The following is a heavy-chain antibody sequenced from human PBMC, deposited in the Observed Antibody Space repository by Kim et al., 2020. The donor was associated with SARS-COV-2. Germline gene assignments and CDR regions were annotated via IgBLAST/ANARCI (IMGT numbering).Heavy chain of an antibody. CDR2: ISSKGTTT. D-gene: IGHD2-2*01. CDR1: GFTFSDYD. J-gene: IGHJ4*02. Sequence: GGSLRLSCAASGFTFSDYDMNWFRQAPGKGLEWVSYISSKGTTTDYADSVKGRFTISRDNAKNSFYLQMNSLRAEDTAIYYCASDGDYSNGCCYGIDYWGQGTLVTVSS. V-gene: IGHV3-11*01. CDR3: ASDGDYSNGCCYGIDY.